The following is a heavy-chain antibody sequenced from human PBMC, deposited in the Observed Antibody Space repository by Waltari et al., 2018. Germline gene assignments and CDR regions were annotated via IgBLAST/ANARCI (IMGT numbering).Heavy chain of an antibody. CDR1: GGSFSGYY. J-gene: IGHJ5*02. Sequence: QVQLQQWGAGLLTPSETLSLTCAVYGGSFSGYYWRWIRQPPGKGLEWIGEINHSGSTNYNPSLKSRVTISVDTSKNQFSPKLSSVTAADTAVYYCARDYYDEEDNWFDPWGQGTLVTVSS. V-gene: IGHV4-34*01. CDR2: INHSGST. D-gene: IGHD3-22*01. CDR3: ARDYYDEEDNWFDP.